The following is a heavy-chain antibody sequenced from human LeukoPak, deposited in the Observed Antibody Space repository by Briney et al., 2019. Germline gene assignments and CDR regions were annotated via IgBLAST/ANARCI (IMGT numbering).Heavy chain of an antibody. CDR1: GFTFSSYG. D-gene: IGHD3-10*01. J-gene: IGHJ4*02. CDR3: AKGSYSGVDSDFDY. CDR2: ISYDGSNK. Sequence: GGSLRLSCAASGFTFSSYGMHWVRQAPGKGLGWVAVISYDGSNKYYADSVKGRFTISRDNSKNTLYLQMNSLRAEDTAVYYCAKGSYSGVDSDFDYWGQGTLVTVSS. V-gene: IGHV3-30*18.